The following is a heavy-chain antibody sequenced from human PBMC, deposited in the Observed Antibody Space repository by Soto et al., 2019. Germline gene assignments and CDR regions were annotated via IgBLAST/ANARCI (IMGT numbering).Heavy chain of an antibody. V-gene: IGHV4-4*02. CDR3: ARAPAPVLGELRSYIWFDP. CDR2: VYHTGLT. CDR1: GDYITTNKW. Sequence: KPSATLSLTCAFSGDYITTNKWWSWVRHPPWKGLEWIGEVYHTGLTNYNSSLKSRVTMSVDTSKNQFSLKLTSVTAADTAMYYCARAPAPVLGELRSYIWFDPWGQGTQVTVSS. J-gene: IGHJ5*02. D-gene: IGHD3-16*01.